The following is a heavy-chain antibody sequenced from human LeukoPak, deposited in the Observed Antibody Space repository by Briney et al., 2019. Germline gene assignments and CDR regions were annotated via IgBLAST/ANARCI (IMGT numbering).Heavy chain of an antibody. Sequence: PSETLSLTCAVYDGSFSGYYWSWIRQPPGKGLEWIGEINHSGSTNYNPSLKSRVTISVDTSKNQFSLKLSSVTAADTAVYYCARGLFFVTGDYWGQGTLVTVSS. CDR1: DGSFSGYY. V-gene: IGHV4-34*01. CDR3: ARGLFFVTGDY. CDR2: INHSGST. D-gene: IGHD3-3*01. J-gene: IGHJ4*02.